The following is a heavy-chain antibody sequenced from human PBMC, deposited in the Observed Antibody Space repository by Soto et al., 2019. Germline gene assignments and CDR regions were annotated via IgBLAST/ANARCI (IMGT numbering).Heavy chain of an antibody. V-gene: IGHV3-23*01. J-gene: IGHJ6*02. Sequence: GGSLRLSCAASGFTFSSYAMSWVRQAPGKGLEWVSAISGSGGSTYYADSVKGRFTISRDNSKNTLYLQMNSLRAEDTAVYYCAKDLDSYGSYYYYGMDVWGQGTTVTVSS. D-gene: IGHD5-18*01. CDR2: ISGSGGST. CDR1: GFTFSSYA. CDR3: AKDLDSYGSYYYYGMDV.